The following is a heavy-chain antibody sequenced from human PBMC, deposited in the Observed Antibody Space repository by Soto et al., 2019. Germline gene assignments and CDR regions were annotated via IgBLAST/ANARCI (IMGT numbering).Heavy chain of an antibody. CDR3: ATPGIVVVPAATADP. D-gene: IGHD2-2*01. J-gene: IGHJ5*02. CDR1: GYTFTSYA. CDR2: INAGNGNT. Sequence: GASVKVSCKASGYTFTSYAMHWVRQAPGQRLEWMGWINAGNGNTKYSQKFQGRVTITRDTSASTAYMELSSLRSEDTAVYYCATPGIVVVPAATADPWGQGTLVTVSS. V-gene: IGHV1-3*01.